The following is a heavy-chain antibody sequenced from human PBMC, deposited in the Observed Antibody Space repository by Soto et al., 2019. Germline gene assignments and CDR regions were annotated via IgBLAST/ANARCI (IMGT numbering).Heavy chain of an antibody. D-gene: IGHD2-2*01. CDR2: INPNSGGT. CDR3: ARGYDVEAGPVATHSQYYYYYGMDV. V-gene: IGHV1-2*04. J-gene: IGHJ6*02. CDR1: GYTFTGYY. Sequence: GASVKVSFKASGYTFTGYYMHWVRQAPGQGLEWMGWINPNSGGTNYAQKFQGWVTMTRDTSISTAYMELSRLRSDDTAVYYCARGYDVEAGPVATHSQYYYYYGMDVWGQGTMVTVSS.